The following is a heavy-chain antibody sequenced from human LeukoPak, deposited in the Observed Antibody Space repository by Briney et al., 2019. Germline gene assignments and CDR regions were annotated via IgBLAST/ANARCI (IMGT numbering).Heavy chain of an antibody. J-gene: IGHJ4*02. CDR1: GGSISSSSYY. D-gene: IGHD3-22*01. CDR3: ARGHDSSGYYHIDY. Sequence: PSETLSLTCTVSGGSISSSSYYWGWIRQPPGKGLEWIGEINHSGSTNYNPSLKSRVTISVDTSKNQFSLKLSSVTAADTAVYYCARGHDSSGYYHIDYWGQGTLVTVSS. V-gene: IGHV4-39*07. CDR2: INHSGST.